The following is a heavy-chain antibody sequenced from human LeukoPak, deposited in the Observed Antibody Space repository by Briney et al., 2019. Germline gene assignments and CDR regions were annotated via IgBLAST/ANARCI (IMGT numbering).Heavy chain of an antibody. Sequence: GGSLRLSCAASGFTFSNVWMSWVRQAPGKGLEWVGRIKREIDGGTADYAAPVKGRFTIARDDSKNTLYLQMNSLKTEDTAFYYCTTRSGFWSGSDYWGQGTLVTVSS. CDR2: IKREIDGGTA. V-gene: IGHV3-15*01. CDR1: GFTFSNVW. J-gene: IGHJ4*02. CDR3: TTRSGFWSGSDY. D-gene: IGHD3-3*01.